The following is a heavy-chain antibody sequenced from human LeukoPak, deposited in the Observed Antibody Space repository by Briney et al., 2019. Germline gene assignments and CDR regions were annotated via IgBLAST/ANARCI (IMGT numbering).Heavy chain of an antibody. J-gene: IGHJ4*02. D-gene: IGHD3-22*01. CDR2: ISSSSSTI. Sequence: GGSPRLSCAASGFTLSSYSMNWVRQAPGKGLEWVSYISSSSSTIYYADSVKGRFTISRDNAKNSLYLQMNSLRAEDTAVYYCASTMKVNVGLAYWGQGTLVTVSS. V-gene: IGHV3-48*01. CDR1: GFTLSSYS. CDR3: ASTMKVNVGLAY.